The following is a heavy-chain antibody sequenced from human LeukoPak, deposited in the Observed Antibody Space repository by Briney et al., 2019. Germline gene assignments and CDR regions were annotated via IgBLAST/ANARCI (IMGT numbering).Heavy chain of an antibody. J-gene: IGHJ4*02. CDR1: GFLRHASGMC. CDR3: ARMNRGNYFDY. D-gene: IGHD7-27*01. CDR2: IDWDDDT. Sequence: SGPALVKPTQILTLTHSFSGFLRHASGMCVSWIRHPPEKALEWLARIDWDDDTYYSTSLNTRLTISKDTSKNQMVLTMTNMAPVDTATYYCARMNRGNYFDYWGQGTLVTVSS. V-gene: IGHV2-70*11.